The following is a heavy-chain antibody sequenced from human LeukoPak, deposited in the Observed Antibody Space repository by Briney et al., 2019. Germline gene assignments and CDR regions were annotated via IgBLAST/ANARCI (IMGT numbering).Heavy chain of an antibody. V-gene: IGHV3-23*01. CDR3: AKTEGILVAAASFDY. CDR1: GFXFNNYV. D-gene: IGHD6-19*01. CDR2: ISGSGGTT. J-gene: IGHJ4*02. Sequence: GGSLRLSCAASGFXFNNYVISWVRQAPGKGLEWVLAISGSGGTTYYADSVKGRFTISRDNSKNTLYLQMSSLRAEDTALYYCAKTEGILVAAASFDYWGQGTLVTVSS.